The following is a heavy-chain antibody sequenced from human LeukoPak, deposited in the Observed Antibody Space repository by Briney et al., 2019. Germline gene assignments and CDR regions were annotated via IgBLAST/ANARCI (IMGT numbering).Heavy chain of an antibody. J-gene: IGHJ3*02. D-gene: IGHD3-16*01. CDR2: ISSISGTI. Sequence: GGSLRLSCAASGFTFRSHSMNWVRQAPGKGLEWVSYISSISGTISYADSVKGRFTISGDNAENSLYLQMSSLRDEDTAVYYCARDYGYAFDIWGQGTMVTVSS. CDR1: GFTFRSHS. CDR3: ARDYGYAFDI. V-gene: IGHV3-48*02.